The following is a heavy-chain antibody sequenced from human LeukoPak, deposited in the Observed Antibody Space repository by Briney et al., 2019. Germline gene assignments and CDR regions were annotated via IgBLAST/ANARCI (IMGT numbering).Heavy chain of an antibody. CDR1: GFTFSSYS. Sequence: PGGSLRLPCAASGFTFSSYSMNWVRQAPGKGLEWVSYISSSSSTIYYADSVKGRFTISRDNAKNSLYLQMNSLRAEDTAVYYCASRYYDSSGYYWGAFDIWGQGTMVTVSS. V-gene: IGHV3-48*01. J-gene: IGHJ3*02. CDR2: ISSSSSTI. CDR3: ASRYYDSSGYYWGAFDI. D-gene: IGHD3-22*01.